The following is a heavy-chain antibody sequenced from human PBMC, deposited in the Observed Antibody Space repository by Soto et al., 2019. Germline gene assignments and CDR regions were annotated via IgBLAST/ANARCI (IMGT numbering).Heavy chain of an antibody. Sequence: ESGGGVVQPGRSLRLSCAASGFTFSSYGMHWVRQAPGKGLEWVAVTSFDGSNKYYADSVKGRLTISRDNSTSTLYLQMNSLRAEDTAVYYCAKSPDYYYYYGMDVWGQGTTVTVSS. V-gene: IGHV3-30*18. J-gene: IGHJ6*02. CDR3: AKSPDYYYYYGMDV. CDR1: GFTFSSYG. CDR2: TSFDGSNK.